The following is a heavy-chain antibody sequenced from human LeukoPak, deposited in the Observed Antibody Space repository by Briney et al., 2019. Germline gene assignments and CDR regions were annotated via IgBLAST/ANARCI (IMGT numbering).Heavy chain of an antibody. CDR3: ARDREEYDY. CDR1: GFTFSSYE. D-gene: IGHD3-10*01. CDR2: ISSSGSTI. J-gene: IGHJ4*02. Sequence: PGGSLRLSCAASGFTFSSYEMNWVRQAPGKGLEWVSYISSSGSTIYYADSAKGRFTISRDNAKNSLYLQMNSLRAEDTAVYYCARDREEYDYWGQGTLVTVSS. V-gene: IGHV3-48*03.